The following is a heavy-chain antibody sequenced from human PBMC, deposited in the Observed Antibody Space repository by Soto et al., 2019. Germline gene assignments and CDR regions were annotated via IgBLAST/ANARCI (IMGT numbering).Heavy chain of an antibody. CDR2: IYHSGST. Sequence: NPSETLSLTCAVSGYSISSGYYWGWIRQPPGKGLEWIGSIYHSGSTYYNPSLKSRVTISVDTSKNQFSLKLSSVIAADTAVYYCARVLTGYYAPPDDYWGQGTLVTVSS. CDR3: ARVLTGYYAPPDDY. D-gene: IGHD3-9*01. J-gene: IGHJ4*02. CDR1: GYSISSGYY. V-gene: IGHV4-38-2*01.